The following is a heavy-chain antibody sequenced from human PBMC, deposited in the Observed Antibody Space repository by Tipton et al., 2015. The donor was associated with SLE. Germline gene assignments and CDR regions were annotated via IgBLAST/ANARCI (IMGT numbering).Heavy chain of an antibody. CDR3: TRGRPMTTVTHGYFDY. CDR2: IRSKAYGGTT. J-gene: IGHJ4*02. CDR1: GFTFGDYA. D-gene: IGHD4-11*01. V-gene: IGHV3-49*03. Sequence: RSLRLSCTASGFTFGDYAMSWFRQAPGKGLEWVGFIRSKAYGGTTEYAASVKGRFTISRDDSKSIAYLQMNSLKTEDTAVYYCTRGRPMTTVTHGYFDYWGQGTLVTVSS.